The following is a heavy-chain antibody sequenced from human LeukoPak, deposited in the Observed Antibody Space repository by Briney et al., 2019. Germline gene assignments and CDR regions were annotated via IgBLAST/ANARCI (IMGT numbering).Heavy chain of an antibody. V-gene: IGHV4-34*01. CDR3: ARETRDYYVSGNYYFDY. CDR2: INYSGNT. Sequence: SETLSLTCAVYGGSFSGYYWSWIRQPPGKGLEWIGEINYSGNTNYNPSLKGRVTISLDTSKNQFSLKLSSVTAADTAVYYCARETRDYYVSGNYYFDYWGQGTLVTVSS. CDR1: GGSFSGYY. J-gene: IGHJ4*02. D-gene: IGHD3-10*01.